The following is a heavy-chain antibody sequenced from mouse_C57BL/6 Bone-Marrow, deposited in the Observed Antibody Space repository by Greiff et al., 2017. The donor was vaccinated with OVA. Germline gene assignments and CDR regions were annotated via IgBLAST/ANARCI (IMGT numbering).Heavy chain of an antibody. J-gene: IGHJ3*01. CDR3: ARRDGYDYTWFAY. CDR1: GYTFADYN. CDR2: INPNNGGT. V-gene: IGHV1-22*01. Sequence: EVQLQQSGPELVKPGASVKMSCKASGYTFADYNMHWVKQSHGKSLEWIGYINPNNGGTSYNQKFKGKATLTVNKSSSTAYMELRSLTSEDSAVYYCARRDGYDYTWFAYWGQGTLVTVSA. D-gene: IGHD2-4*01.